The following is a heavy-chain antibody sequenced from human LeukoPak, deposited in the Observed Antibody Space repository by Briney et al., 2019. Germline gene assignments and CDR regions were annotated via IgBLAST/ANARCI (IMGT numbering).Heavy chain of an antibody. CDR3: ARGLTDQGIVVVPAAGPFDY. V-gene: IGHV4-34*01. D-gene: IGHD2-2*01. CDR1: GGSFSGYY. Sequence: SETLSLTCAVYGGSFSGYYWSWIRQPPGKGLEWIGEINHSGSTNYNPSLKSRVTISVDTSKNQFPLKLSSVTAADTAVYYCARGLTDQGIVVVPAAGPFDYWGQGTLVTVSS. J-gene: IGHJ4*02. CDR2: INHSGST.